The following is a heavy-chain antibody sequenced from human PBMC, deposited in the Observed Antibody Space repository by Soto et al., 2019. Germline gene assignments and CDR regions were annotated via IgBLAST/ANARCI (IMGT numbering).Heavy chain of an antibody. J-gene: IGHJ6*03. CDR3: ARTPTSYYYYYMDV. D-gene: IGHD2-15*01. Sequence: SETLSLTCTVSGGSISSYYWSWIRQPPGKGLEWIGYIYYSGSTNYNPSLKSRVTISVDTSKNQFSLKLSSVTAADTAVYYCARTPTSYYYYYMDVWGKGTTVTVSS. CDR2: IYYSGST. CDR1: GGSISSYY. V-gene: IGHV4-59*01.